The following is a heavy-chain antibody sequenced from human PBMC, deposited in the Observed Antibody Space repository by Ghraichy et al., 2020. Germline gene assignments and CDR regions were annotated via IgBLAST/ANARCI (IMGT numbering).Heavy chain of an antibody. Sequence: GALRLSCSATGFKLGEFAMSWVRQAPGKGLEWVGFIRSQTYGGTPEYATSVKGRVTISRDDSKSIAYLQMDSLTIEDTAVYYCSRWATTATGMDVWGQGTTVTVSS. CDR1: GFKLGEFA. J-gene: IGHJ6*02. D-gene: IGHD3-9*01. CDR2: IRSQTYGGTP. V-gene: IGHV3-49*04. CDR3: SRWATTATGMDV.